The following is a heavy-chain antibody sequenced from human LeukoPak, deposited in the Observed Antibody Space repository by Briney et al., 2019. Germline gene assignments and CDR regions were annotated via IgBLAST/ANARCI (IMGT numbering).Heavy chain of an antibody. Sequence: SETLSLTCAVYGGSFSGYYWSWIRQPPGKGLEWIGEINHSGSTNYNPSLKSRVTISVDTSKNQFSLKLSSVTAADTAVYYCARDPGYYGSGTRGAFDIWGLGTMVTVSS. V-gene: IGHV4-34*01. D-gene: IGHD3-10*01. CDR2: INHSGST. CDR3: ARDPGYYGSGTRGAFDI. CDR1: GGSFSGYY. J-gene: IGHJ3*02.